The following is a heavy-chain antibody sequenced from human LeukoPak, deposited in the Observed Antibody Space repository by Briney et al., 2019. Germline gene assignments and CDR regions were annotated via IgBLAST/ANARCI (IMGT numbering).Heavy chain of an antibody. CDR2: IYSGGST. J-gene: IGHJ3*02. Sequence: GGSLRLSCAASGFTVSSNYMSWVRQAPGKGLEWVPVIYSGGSTYYADSVKGRFTISRDNSKNTLYLQMNSLRAEDTAVYYCARRDCSSTSCPPFGAFDIWGRGTMVTVSS. V-gene: IGHV3-66*01. CDR1: GFTVSSNY. CDR3: ARRDCSSTSCPPFGAFDI. D-gene: IGHD2-2*01.